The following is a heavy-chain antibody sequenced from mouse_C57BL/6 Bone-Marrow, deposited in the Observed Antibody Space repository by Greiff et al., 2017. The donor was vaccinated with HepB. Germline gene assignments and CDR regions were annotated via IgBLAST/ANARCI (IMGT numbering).Heavy chain of an antibody. Sequence: EVMLVESGGGLVKPGGSLKLSCAASGFTFSSYAMSWVRQTPEKRLEWVATISDGGSYTYYPDNVKGGFTISGDNAKTTLYLQMSHLKSEDTAKYYCAWDLPRSGIYGYDYWGQGTTLTVSS. J-gene: IGHJ2*01. V-gene: IGHV5-4*03. CDR3: AWDLPRSGIYGYDY. CDR2: ISDGGSYT. D-gene: IGHD1-1*02. CDR1: GFTFSSYA.